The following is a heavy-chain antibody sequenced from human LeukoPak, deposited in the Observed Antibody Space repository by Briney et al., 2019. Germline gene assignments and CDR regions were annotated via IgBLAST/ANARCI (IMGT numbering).Heavy chain of an antibody. D-gene: IGHD6-19*01. V-gene: IGHV3-21*01. CDR1: GFTFSSYS. Sequence: GGSLRLSCAASGFTFSSYSMNWVRQAPGKGLEWVSSISSSSSYIYYADSVKGRFTISRDNAKNSLYLQMNSRRAEGTAVYYCARSAMCSSGPDACDMWGEGTMVSVPS. CDR2: ISSSSSYI. CDR3: ARSAMCSSGPDACDM. J-gene: IGHJ3*02.